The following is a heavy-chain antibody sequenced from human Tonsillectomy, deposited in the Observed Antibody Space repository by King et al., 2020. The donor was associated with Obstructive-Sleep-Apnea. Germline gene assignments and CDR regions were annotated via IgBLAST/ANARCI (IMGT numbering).Heavy chain of an antibody. J-gene: IGHJ6*02. D-gene: IGHD2-15*01. CDR3: ARDNIVVVVASTPVAHYYYGMDV. CDR2: ISSGGST. V-gene: IGHV3-66*01. Sequence: VQLVESGGGLVQPGGSLRLSCAASGFTVSTTYMSWVRQAPGKGLEWVSVISSGGSTYYADSVKGRFTISRDNSENTVYLQMNSLRAEDTAVYYCARDNIVVVVASTPVAHYYYGMDVWGQGTSVSVSS. CDR1: GFTVSTTY.